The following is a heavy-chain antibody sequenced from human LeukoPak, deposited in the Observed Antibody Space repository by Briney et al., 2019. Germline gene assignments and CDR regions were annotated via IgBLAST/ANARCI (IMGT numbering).Heavy chain of an antibody. Sequence: PGGSLRLSCAASGFTFSSYWMHWVRQAPGKGLVWVSRIKSDGSSTSYADSVKGRFTISRDNAKNTLYLQMNGVRAEDTAVYYCARDQIYCTGGYCYFDYWGWGTLVTVSS. CDR3: ARDQIYCTGGYCYFDY. J-gene: IGHJ4*02. V-gene: IGHV3-74*01. CDR2: IKSDGSST. CDR1: GFTFSSYW. D-gene: IGHD2-8*02.